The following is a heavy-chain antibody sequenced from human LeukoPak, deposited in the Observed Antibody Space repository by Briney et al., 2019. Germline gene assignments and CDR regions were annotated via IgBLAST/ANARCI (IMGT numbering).Heavy chain of an antibody. D-gene: IGHD3-10*01. Sequence: SETLSLTCTVSGGSISSTTYYWGWIRQPPGKGLEWIGSIYYTGSTSYNPSLRSRLTISVDTSKNQFSLKLSSVTAADTAVYYCARARTYYWDYWGQGTLVTVSS. CDR3: ARARTYYWDY. V-gene: IGHV4-39*07. J-gene: IGHJ4*02. CDR1: GGSISSTTYY. CDR2: IYYTGST.